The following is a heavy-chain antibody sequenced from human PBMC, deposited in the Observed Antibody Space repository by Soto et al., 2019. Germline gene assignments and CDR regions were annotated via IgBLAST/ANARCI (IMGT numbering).Heavy chain of an antibody. V-gene: IGHV4-31*03. CDR3: AKLSCTSSTCYFPGWFDP. CDR2: VYYSGSS. D-gene: IGHD2-2*01. CDR1: GDSISGGASF. J-gene: IGHJ5*02. Sequence: QVQLQESGPGLVKPSETLSLTCTVSGDSISGGASFWSWIRQPPGKGLEWIANVYYSGSSYYNPSLQSRLTISVDTTTNQSSLQLKSMTAADTAVYYCAKLSCTSSTCYFPGWFDPWGQGTLVTVSS.